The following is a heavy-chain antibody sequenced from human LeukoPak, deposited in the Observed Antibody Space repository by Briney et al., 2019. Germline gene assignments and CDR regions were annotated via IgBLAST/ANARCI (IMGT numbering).Heavy chain of an antibody. CDR2: IYHSGST. CDR3: ARGKVPAGNYYYQYTDV. J-gene: IGHJ6*03. V-gene: IGHV4-30-2*01. Sequence: SETLSLTCNVSGGSISSGGYYWSWIRQAPGKGLEWIEYIYHSGSTYYNPSLKSRVTISVDRSKNQFSLKLSSVTAADTAVYYCARGKVPAGNYYYQYTDVWGKGTTVTVSS. D-gene: IGHD2-2*01. CDR1: GGSISSGGYY.